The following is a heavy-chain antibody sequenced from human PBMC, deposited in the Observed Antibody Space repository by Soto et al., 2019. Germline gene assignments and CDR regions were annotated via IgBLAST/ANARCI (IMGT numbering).Heavy chain of an antibody. CDR3: VRDAYYGSGTYYNVMDV. J-gene: IGHJ6*02. CDR1: GYTFTGYY. Sequence: ASVKVSCKASGYTFTGYYIHWVRQAPGQGLEWMGWINPNSGGPNYAQKFQGRVTMTRDTSISTAYMELSRLRSDDTAVYYCVRDAYYGSGTYYNVMDVWGQGTTVTVSS. D-gene: IGHD3-10*01. V-gene: IGHV1-2*02. CDR2: INPNSGGP.